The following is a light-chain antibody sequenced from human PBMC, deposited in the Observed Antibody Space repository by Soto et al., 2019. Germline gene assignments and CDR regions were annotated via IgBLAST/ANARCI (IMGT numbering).Light chain of an antibody. J-gene: IGLJ3*02. CDR3: SSNTTRRSWV. V-gene: IGLV2-14*01. CDR2: EVT. CDR1: SSDIGDYKY. Sequence: QSALTQPASVSGSPGQSITISCSGASSDIGDYKYVSWYQQQPGKAPKLMIYEVTNRPSGVSHRFSGSKSGNTASLTISGLQAEDEADYYCSSNTTRRSWVFGGGTKLTVL.